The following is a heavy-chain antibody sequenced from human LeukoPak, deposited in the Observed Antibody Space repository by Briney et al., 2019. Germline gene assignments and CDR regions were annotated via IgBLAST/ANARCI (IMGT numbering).Heavy chain of an antibody. CDR2: INHSGST. CDR1: GGSFSGYY. CDR3: ARERRGYSSSFGNWFDP. V-gene: IGHV4-34*01. D-gene: IGHD6-6*01. Sequence: PSETLSLTCAVYGGSFSGYYWSWIRQPPGKGLEWIGEINHSGSTNYNPSLKSRVTISVDTSKNQFSLKLSSVTAADTAVYYCARERRGYSSSFGNWFDPWGQGTLVTVSS. J-gene: IGHJ5*02.